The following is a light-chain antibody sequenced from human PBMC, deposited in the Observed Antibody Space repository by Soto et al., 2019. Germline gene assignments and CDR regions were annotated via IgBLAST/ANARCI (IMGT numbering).Light chain of an antibody. J-gene: IGKJ5*01. CDR3: QHSYNPPIT. CDR2: ATS. V-gene: IGKV1-39*01. Sequence: SALPASLKDSSTITCRASRTIDNYLNWYQQKPGRAPELLVYATSSLQSGVPSRFTGGGSGTHFTLTFGVLQPEDFASYFSQHSYNPPITFGQGTRLEIK. CDR1: RTIDNY.